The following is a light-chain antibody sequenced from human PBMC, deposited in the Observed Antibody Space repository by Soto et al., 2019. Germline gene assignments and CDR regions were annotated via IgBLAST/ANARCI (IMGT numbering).Light chain of an antibody. Sequence: QSALTQPASVSGSPGQSITISCTGTSSDVGGYNYDSWYQQHPGKAPKLMIYEVSNRPSGVSNRFSGSKSGNTASLTISGLQAEDEADYYCSTYTSRSTRVFGGGTKLTVL. CDR3: STYTSRSTRV. V-gene: IGLV2-14*01. J-gene: IGLJ3*02. CDR2: EVS. CDR1: SSDVGGYNY.